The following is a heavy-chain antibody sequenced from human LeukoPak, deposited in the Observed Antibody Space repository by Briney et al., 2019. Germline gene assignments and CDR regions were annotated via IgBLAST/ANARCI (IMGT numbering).Heavy chain of an antibody. D-gene: IGHD1-26*01. CDR1: GFTFSRYW. CDR3: ARGEVGAREFDS. V-gene: IGHV3-74*01. CDR2: INSDGRST. Sequence: GGSLRLSCAASGFTFSRYWMHWVRQAPGKGLVWVSRINSDGRSTGYADSVKGRFIISRDNAKNTVYLQMNSLRAEDTAVYYCARGEVGAREFDSWGQGTLVTVSS. J-gene: IGHJ5*01.